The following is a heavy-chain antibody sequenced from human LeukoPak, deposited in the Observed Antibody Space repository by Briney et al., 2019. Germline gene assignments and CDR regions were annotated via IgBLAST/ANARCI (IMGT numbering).Heavy chain of an antibody. J-gene: IGHJ4*02. CDR3: ARVQRSTIDI. D-gene: IGHD3/OR15-3a*01. CDR2: IFHSGGT. Sequence: SETLSLTCTVTGESITSIIYYWSWIRQPPGKGLEWIGYIFHSGGTYYNPSLKSRVTISVDKSKNQFSLKMNSLTAADTAVYYCARVQRSTIDIWGQGTLVTVSS. V-gene: IGHV4-61*05. CDR1: GESITSIIYY.